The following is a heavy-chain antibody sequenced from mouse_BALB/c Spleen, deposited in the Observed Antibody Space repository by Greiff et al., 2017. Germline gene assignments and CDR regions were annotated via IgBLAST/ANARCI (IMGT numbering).Heavy chain of an antibody. D-gene: IGHD4-1*01. J-gene: IGHJ2*01. Sequence: EVKLVESGGGLVQPKGSLKLSCAASGFTFNTYAMNWVRQAPGKGLEWVARIRSKSNNYATYYADSVKDRFTISRDDSQSMLYLQMNNLKTEDTAMYYCVRTGTDYFDYWGQGTTLTVSS. CDR3: VRTGTDYFDY. CDR1: GFTFNTYA. CDR2: IRSKSNNYAT. V-gene: IGHV10-1*02.